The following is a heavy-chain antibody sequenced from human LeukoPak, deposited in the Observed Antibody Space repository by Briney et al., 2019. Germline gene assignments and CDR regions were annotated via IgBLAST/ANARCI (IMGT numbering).Heavy chain of an antibody. D-gene: IGHD3-3*01. CDR3: ARGEVDFWSGENLNWFDP. V-gene: IGHV4-59*01. CDR2: IYYSGST. J-gene: IGHJ5*02. Sequence: SETLSLTCTVSGGSISSYYWSWIRQPPGKGLEWIGYIYYSGSTNYNPSLKSRVTISVDTSKNQFSLKLSSVTAADTAVYYCARGEVDFWSGENLNWFDPWGQGTLVTVSS. CDR1: GGSISSYY.